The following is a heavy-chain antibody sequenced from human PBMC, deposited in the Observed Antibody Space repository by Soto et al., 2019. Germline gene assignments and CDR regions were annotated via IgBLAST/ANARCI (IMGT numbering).Heavy chain of an antibody. Sequence: SETLSLTCPVSGDSFISSGFYWGWVRPPPGKGLEWIVTPFYFGSTYYNPSLKSRVTRSVDTSKNQFSLGLRSVTAADTALYFCARHSLALRKNNWFDPWGQGIMVT. D-gene: IGHD3-3*02. CDR3: ARHSLALRKNNWFDP. CDR1: GDSFISSGFY. CDR2: PFYFGST. V-gene: IGHV4-39*01. J-gene: IGHJ5*02.